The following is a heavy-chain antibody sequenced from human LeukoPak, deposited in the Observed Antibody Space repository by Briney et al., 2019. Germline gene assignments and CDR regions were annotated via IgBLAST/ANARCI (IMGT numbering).Heavy chain of an antibody. D-gene: IGHD3-10*01. CDR3: ARYGLLWFGEFSKHFDY. J-gene: IGHJ4*02. V-gene: IGHV3-7*01. CDR1: GFTFSSYW. Sequence: GGSLRLSCAASGFTFSSYWMSWVRQAPGKGLEWVANIKQDGSEKYYVDSVKGRFTISRDNAKNSLYLQMNSLRADDTAVYYCARYGLLWFGEFSKHFDYWGQGTLVTVSS. CDR2: IKQDGSEK.